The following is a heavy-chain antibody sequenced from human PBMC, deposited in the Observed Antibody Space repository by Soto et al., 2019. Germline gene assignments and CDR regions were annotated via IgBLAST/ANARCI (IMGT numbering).Heavy chain of an antibody. CDR2: IWYDGSNK. D-gene: IGHD2-2*01. J-gene: IGHJ4*02. CDR1: GFTFSSYG. CDR3: ARDIRDIVVVPAAMSGFDY. Sequence: GGSLRLSCAASGFTFSSYGMHWVRQAPGKGLEWGAVIWYDGSNKYYADSVKGRFTISRDNSKNTLYLQTTSLRAEDTAVYYCARDIRDIVVVPAAMSGFDYWGQGTLVTVSS. V-gene: IGHV3-33*01.